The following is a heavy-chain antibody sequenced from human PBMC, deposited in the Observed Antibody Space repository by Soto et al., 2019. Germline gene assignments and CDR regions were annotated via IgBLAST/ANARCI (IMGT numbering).Heavy chain of an antibody. J-gene: IGHJ3*02. CDR3: ASLLLAYCGGDCSAFDI. CDR1: GYSFTSYW. CDR2: IYPGDSDT. V-gene: IGHV5-51*01. D-gene: IGHD2-21*02. Sequence: GESLKISCKGSGYSFTSYWIGWVRQMPGKGLEWMGIIYPGDSDTRYSPSFQGQVTISADKSISTAYLQWSSLKASDTAMYYCASLLLAYCGGDCSAFDIWGKGTMVTVSS.